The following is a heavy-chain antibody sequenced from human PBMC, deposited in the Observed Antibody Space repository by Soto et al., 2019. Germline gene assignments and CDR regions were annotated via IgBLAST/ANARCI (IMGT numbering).Heavy chain of an antibody. V-gene: IGHV3-30*18. CDR1: GFTFSAFG. Sequence: QVQLVESGGGVVQPGRSLRLSCAASGFTFSAFGMHWVRQAPGKGLEWVAVISNDGNHEYYADSVKGRFSISRDNSKNTFYLQMNSLSSEYTAVYFCAKTITTFGGSSTGRGALLDYWGQGILVTVSS. CDR3: AKTITTFGGSSTGRGALLDY. CDR2: ISNDGNHE. D-gene: IGHD3-3*01. J-gene: IGHJ4*02.